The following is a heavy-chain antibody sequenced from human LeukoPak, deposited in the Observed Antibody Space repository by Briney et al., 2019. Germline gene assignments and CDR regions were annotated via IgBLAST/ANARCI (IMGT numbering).Heavy chain of an antibody. CDR3: ARGVEPLAANTLAY. V-gene: IGHV3-23*01. Sequence: PGGSLRLSCTASGFSFDNYAMNWVRQAPGQGLEWVSAVSGSAKNTYYADSVKGRFTTSRDNSNNTVYLQMKSLRAEDTAVYYCARGVEPLAANTLAYWGQGTLVTVSS. D-gene: IGHD1-14*01. CDR1: GFSFDNYA. J-gene: IGHJ4*02. CDR2: VSGSAKNT.